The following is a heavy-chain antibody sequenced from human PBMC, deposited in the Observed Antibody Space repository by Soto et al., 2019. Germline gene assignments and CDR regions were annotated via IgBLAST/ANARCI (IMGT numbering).Heavy chain of an antibody. CDR1: DYTFSNYG. J-gene: IGHJ5*02. CDR2: ISLYSDGT. Sequence: AAVKVSCKTSDYTFSNYGITWVRQAPGQPLEWLGWISLYSDGTNYAQKFQGRVSMTTDTSTTTAYMELRSLRSDDTAVYYCARVVPGAEAWFGPWGQGTLVTVSS. D-gene: IGHD2-2*01. V-gene: IGHV1-18*01. CDR3: ARVVPGAEAWFGP.